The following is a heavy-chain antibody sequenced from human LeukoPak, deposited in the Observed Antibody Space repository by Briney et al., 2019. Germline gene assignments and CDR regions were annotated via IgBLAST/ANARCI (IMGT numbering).Heavy chain of an antibody. V-gene: IGHV4-30-2*01. CDR2: IYHSGST. Sequence: SETLSLTCTVSGGSISSGGYYWSWIRQPPGKGLEWIGYIYHSGSTYYNPSLKSRVAISVDRSKNQFSLKLSSVTAADTAVYYCARGVAVASPFDYWGQGTLVTVSS. D-gene: IGHD6-19*01. J-gene: IGHJ4*02. CDR1: GGSISSGGYY. CDR3: ARGVAVASPFDY.